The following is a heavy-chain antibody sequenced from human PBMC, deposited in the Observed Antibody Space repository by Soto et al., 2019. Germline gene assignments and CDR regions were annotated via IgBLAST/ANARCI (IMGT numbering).Heavy chain of an antibody. J-gene: IGHJ6*02. Sequence: QVQLVQSGAEVKKPGSSVKVSCKASGGTFSSYAISWVRQAPGQGLEWMGGIIPIFGTANYAQKFQGRVTIPADESASTASMELSSLRSEDTAACYCARHVPAAGYYYGMDVWGQGTTVTVSS. V-gene: IGHV1-69*12. CDR2: IIPIFGTA. CDR3: ARHVPAAGYYYGMDV. CDR1: GGTFSSYA. D-gene: IGHD2-2*01.